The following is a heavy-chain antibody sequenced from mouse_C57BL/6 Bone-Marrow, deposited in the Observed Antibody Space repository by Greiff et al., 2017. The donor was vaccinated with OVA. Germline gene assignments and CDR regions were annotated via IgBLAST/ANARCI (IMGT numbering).Heavy chain of an antibody. D-gene: IGHD1-1*02. CDR2: ISYDGSN. CDR1: GYSFTSGYY. CDR3: AKYGNDYFDY. J-gene: IGHJ2*01. Sequence: VQLQQSGPGLVKPSQSLSLTCSVTGYSFTSGYYWNWIRQSPGNKLEWMGYISYDGSNKYNPSLKNRISITRDTPKHHFFLQLNTVTTEDAATYYCAKYGNDYFDYWGQGTTLTVSS. V-gene: IGHV3-6*01.